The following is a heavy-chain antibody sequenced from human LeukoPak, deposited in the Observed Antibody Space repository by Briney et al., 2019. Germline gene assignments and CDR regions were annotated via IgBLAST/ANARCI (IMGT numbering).Heavy chain of an antibody. CDR3: ARDRSYGYFDY. CDR1: GDSISTYY. J-gene: IGHJ4*02. V-gene: IGHV4-59*01. D-gene: IGHD5-18*01. Sequence: AETLSLTCTVSGDSISTYYWTWIRQPPGKGLEWIGYIYYSGNTNYNPSPKSRGTIIVGTSKKQFSLKLTSVTAADSAVYYYARDRSYGYFDYWGQGTLVTVSS. CDR2: IYYSGNT.